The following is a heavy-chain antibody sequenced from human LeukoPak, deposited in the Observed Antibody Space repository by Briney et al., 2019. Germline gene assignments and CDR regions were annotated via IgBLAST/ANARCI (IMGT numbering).Heavy chain of an antibody. J-gene: IGHJ6*03. Sequence: PGGSLSLSCAASGFTISGCWFYWGRQAPGQGLVLVSRISTDGSRTKYADFVDGRFTISRVNAKNTLYLQMNSLRAEDTAAYYCLRGTYDGEIQYGARKPGVSVLTASTRGK. V-gene: IGHV3-74*01. D-gene: IGHD1-7*01. CDR1: GFTISGCW. CDR3: LRGTYDGEIQYGARKPGVSVLTAST. CDR2: ISTDGSRT.